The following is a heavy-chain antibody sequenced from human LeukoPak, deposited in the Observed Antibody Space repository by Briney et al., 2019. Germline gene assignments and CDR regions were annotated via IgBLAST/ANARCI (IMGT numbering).Heavy chain of an antibody. V-gene: IGHV4-61*08. CDR1: GGSISSGGYY. J-gene: IGHJ5*02. CDR3: ARARQTGGKKTNWFDP. Sequence: SETLSLTCTVSGGSISSGGYYWSWIRQPPGKGLEWIGYIYYSGSTNYNPSLKSRVTISVDTSKNQFSLKLSSVTAADTAVYYCARARQTGGKKTNWFDPWGQGTLVTVSS. CDR2: IYYSGST. D-gene: IGHD4-23*01.